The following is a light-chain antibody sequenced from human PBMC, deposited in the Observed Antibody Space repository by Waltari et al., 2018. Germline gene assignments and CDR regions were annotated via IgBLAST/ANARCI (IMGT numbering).Light chain of an antibody. Sequence: QLVLTQSPSASASLGASVKLTCTLSSGHSSNVIAWLQEQPGKGPRYLMKVNSDGSHSKGDEIPDRFSGSSSGAERYLTISSLQSEDEADYYCQTGGHSTWVFGGGTKLTVL. V-gene: IGLV4-69*01. CDR1: SGHSSNV. CDR2: VNSDGSH. J-gene: IGLJ3*02. CDR3: QTGGHSTWV.